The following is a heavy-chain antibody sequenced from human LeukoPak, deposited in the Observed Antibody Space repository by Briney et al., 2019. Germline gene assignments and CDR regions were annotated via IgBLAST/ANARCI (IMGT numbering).Heavy chain of an antibody. J-gene: IGHJ4*02. CDR3: ARGSDIVVVPAAPDHFDY. CDR1: GYTFTSYG. V-gene: IGHV1-18*01. CDR2: ISAYNGNT. Sequence: ASVKVSCKASGYTFTSYGISWVRQAPGQGLEWMGWISAYNGNTNYAQKLQGRVTMTTDTSTSTAYMELRSLRSDDTAVYYCARGSDIVVVPAAPDHFDYWGQGTLVTVSS. D-gene: IGHD2-2*01.